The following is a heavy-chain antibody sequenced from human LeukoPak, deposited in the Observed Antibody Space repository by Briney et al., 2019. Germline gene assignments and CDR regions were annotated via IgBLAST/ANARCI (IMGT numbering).Heavy chain of an antibody. J-gene: IGHJ5*02. Sequence: RASVKVSCKASRGTFSSYAISWVRQAPGQGLEWMGGIIPIFGTANYAQKFQGRVTMTRDMSTSTVYMELSSLRSEDTAVYYCARVALTGENWFDPWGQGTLVTVSS. CDR3: ARVALTGENWFDP. D-gene: IGHD7-27*01. CDR2: IIPIFGTA. V-gene: IGHV1-69*05. CDR1: RGTFSSYA.